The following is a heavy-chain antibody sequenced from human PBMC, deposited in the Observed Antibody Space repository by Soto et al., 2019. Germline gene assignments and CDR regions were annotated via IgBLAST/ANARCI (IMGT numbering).Heavy chain of an antibody. CDR2: IYYSGST. Sequence: NPSETLSLTCTVSGGSISSYYWSWIRQPPGKGLEWIGYIYYSGSTNYNPSLKSRVTISVDTSKNQFSLKLSSVTAADTAVYYCARLYYDFWSGYPLSSYYYYYMDVWGKGTTVTVSS. CDR1: GGSISSYY. V-gene: IGHV4-59*01. CDR3: ARLYYDFWSGYPLSSYYYYYMDV. J-gene: IGHJ6*03. D-gene: IGHD3-3*01.